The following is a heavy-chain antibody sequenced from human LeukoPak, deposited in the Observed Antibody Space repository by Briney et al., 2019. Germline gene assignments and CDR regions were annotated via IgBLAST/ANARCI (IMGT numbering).Heavy chain of an antibody. V-gene: IGHV3-21*01. D-gene: IGHD4-11*01. CDR2: ISSSSSYM. J-gene: IGHJ4*02. CDR3: ARASSNYLDY. CDR1: GFPFSSYS. Sequence: GGSLRLSCAASGFPFSSYSMNWVRQAPGKGLEWVSSISSSSSYMDYADSVKGRFTISRDNAKNSLYLQMNSLRAEDAAVYYCARASSNYLDYWGQGTLVTVSS.